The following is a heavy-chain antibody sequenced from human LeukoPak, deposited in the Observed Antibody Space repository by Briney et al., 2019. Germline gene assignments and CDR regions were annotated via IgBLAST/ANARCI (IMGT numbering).Heavy chain of an antibody. V-gene: IGHV2-5*01. Sequence: SGPTLVKPTQTLTLTCTFSGFSLSTRGGGVGWIRQPPGKALKWLALIYWYDDKRYSPSLKSRLTITKDTSKNQVVLTMTNVDPVDTATYYCAHKTTYYDFWSGYSQPKSAYFDYWGQGTLVTVSS. J-gene: IGHJ4*02. D-gene: IGHD3-3*01. CDR2: IYWYDDK. CDR3: AHKTTYYDFWSGYSQPKSAYFDY. CDR1: GFSLSTRGGG.